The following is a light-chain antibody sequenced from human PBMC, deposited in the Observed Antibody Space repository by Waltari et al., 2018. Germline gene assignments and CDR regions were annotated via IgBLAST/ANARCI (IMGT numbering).Light chain of an antibody. CDR2: DAS. CDR1: QSVSRY. V-gene: IGKV3-11*01. J-gene: IGKJ4*01. CDR3: QQRTHRPLT. Sequence: EIVLTQSPGTLSLSPGGRATLSCRASQSVSRYLAWYQFKPGLAPRLLIYDASNSAAGVPAMFSGSGFVTDFTLTISSLEPEDFAIYYCQQRTHRPLTFGGGTKVEIK.